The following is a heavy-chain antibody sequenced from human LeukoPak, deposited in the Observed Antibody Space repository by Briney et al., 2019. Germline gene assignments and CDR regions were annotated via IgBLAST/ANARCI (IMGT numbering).Heavy chain of an antibody. CDR1: GFTFSSYA. CDR3: ARGSGWFDY. J-gene: IGHJ4*02. D-gene: IGHD6-19*01. Sequence: GGSLRLSCAASGFTFSSYAMNWVRQAPGKGLEWVSSISSSGDRTYYADSVKGRFTISRDNFKNTLYLQMYSLRAEDTAVYYCARGSGWFDYWGQGTLVNVSS. V-gene: IGHV3-23*01. CDR2: ISSSGDRT.